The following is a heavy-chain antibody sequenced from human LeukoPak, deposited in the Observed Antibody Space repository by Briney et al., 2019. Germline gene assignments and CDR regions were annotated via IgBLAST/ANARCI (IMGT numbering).Heavy chain of an antibody. D-gene: IGHD3-3*01. Sequence: GGSLRLSCEASGFTFSSYAMSWVRQAPGKGLEWVSGIIDSGDITYYANSVKGRFTISRDNSKNTLYLQMNSLRAEDTAAYYCAKLEGQEVYNYYVGVWGKGTTVAVSS. CDR3: AKLEGQEVYNYYVGV. J-gene: IGHJ6*03. CDR2: IIDSGDIT. V-gene: IGHV3-23*01. CDR1: GFTFSSYA.